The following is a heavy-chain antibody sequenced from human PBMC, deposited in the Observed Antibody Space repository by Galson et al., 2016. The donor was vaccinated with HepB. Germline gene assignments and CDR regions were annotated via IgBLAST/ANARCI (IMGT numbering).Heavy chain of an antibody. D-gene: IGHD3-10*01. Sequence: SLRLSCATSGFHFDDYAMHWVRQGPGKGLEWVSSVTWNSGSMGYADSVKGRFTISRDNAKTTPYLQMNSLRPEDTALYYCAKDLSRGSGSYYSRYYYYGVDVWGRGTTVTVSS. CDR1: GFHFDDYA. CDR3: AKDLSRGSGSYYSRYYYYGVDV. CDR2: VTWNSGSM. J-gene: IGHJ6*02. V-gene: IGHV3-9*01.